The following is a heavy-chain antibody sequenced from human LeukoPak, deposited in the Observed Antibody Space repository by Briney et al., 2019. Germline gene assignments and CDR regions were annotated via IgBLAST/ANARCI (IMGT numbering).Heavy chain of an antibody. D-gene: IGHD2-15*01. CDR3: VRDYFCSGGTCDDCFDP. CDR2: ISTYDHDT. CDR1: GYTFTNYG. J-gene: IGHJ5*02. V-gene: IGHV1-18*01. Sequence: AASVKVSCKASGYTFTNYGISWVRQAPGQGIEWMAWISTYDHDTNYAQKFRGRVTMTTDTSTSTAYMELRSLGSDDTAVHYCVRDYFCSGGTCDDCFDPWGQGTLVTVSS.